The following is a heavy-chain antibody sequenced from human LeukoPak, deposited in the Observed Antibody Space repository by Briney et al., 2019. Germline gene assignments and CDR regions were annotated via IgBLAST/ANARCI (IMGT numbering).Heavy chain of an antibody. CDR2: ISGSGGVT. CDR3: AKEWDGSGTRLGWFDP. Sequence: PGGSLRLSCVGSAFTFGSYAMSWVRQAPGKGLEWVSLISGSGGVTYYADSVKGRFTISRANSKNTLYLQMNSLRAEDTATYYCAKEWDGSGTRLGWFDPWGQGTLVTVSS. D-gene: IGHD3-10*01. J-gene: IGHJ5*02. V-gene: IGHV3-23*01. CDR1: AFTFGSYA.